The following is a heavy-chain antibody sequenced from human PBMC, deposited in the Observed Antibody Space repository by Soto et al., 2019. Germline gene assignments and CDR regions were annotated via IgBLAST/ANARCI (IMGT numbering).Heavy chain of an antibody. CDR3: ARDDVLCDGGRCYGVPLDV. CDR1: GFTVSSKY. CDR2: IQSGGPT. V-gene: IGHV3-66*01. Sequence: EVQLVESGGGLVQPGGSLRLSCAASGFTVSSKYMSWVRQAPGKGLEWVSLIQSGGPTYYADSVKGRFTISRDTSENTAHPQMDSLRAEDTAVYYCARDDVLCDGGRCYGVPLDVWGKGTTGTVAS. J-gene: IGHJ6*04. D-gene: IGHD2-15*01.